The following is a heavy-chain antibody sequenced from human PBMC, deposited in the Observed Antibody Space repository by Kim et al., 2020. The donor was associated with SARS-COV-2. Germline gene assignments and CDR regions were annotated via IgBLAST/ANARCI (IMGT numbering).Heavy chain of an antibody. V-gene: IGHV1-18*01. CDR2: ISAYNGNT. CDR1: GYTFTSYG. D-gene: IGHD6-13*01. Sequence: ASVKVSCTASGYTFTSYGISWVRQAPGQGLEWMGWISAYNGNTNYAQKLQGRVTMTTDTSTSTAYLELRSLRSDDTAVYYCARGSSSWYDLGGGQYFFDYWGQGTLVSVSS. J-gene: IGHJ4*02. CDR3: ARGSSSWYDLGGGQYFFDY.